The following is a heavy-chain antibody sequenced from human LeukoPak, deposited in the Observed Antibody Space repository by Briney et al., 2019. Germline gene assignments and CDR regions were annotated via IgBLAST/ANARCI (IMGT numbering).Heavy chain of an antibody. D-gene: IGHD2/OR15-2a*01. CDR1: GYTFVSYG. Sequence: ASVKVSCKASGYTFVSYGISWVRQAPGQGREWVGWINTYNGNANYAQKLQGRVTMTPDTSTSTAYMELRSLRSDDTAVYYCARRKTVYPDCWGQGTLVTVSS. V-gene: IGHV1-18*01. J-gene: IGHJ4*02. CDR2: INTYNGNA. CDR3: ARRKTVYPDC.